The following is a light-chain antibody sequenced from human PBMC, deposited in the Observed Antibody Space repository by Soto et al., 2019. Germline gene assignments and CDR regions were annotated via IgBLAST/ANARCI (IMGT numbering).Light chain of an antibody. CDR1: SSDVGGYNY. V-gene: IGLV2-14*01. Sequence: QPVLTQPASVSGSPGQSITISCTGTSSDVGGYNYVSWYQQHPGKAPKFMIYDVSNRPSGVSNRFSGSKSGNTASLTISGLQAEDEADYYCCSYTTSNTRQIVFGTGTKVPVL. J-gene: IGLJ1*01. CDR3: CSYTTSNTRQIV. CDR2: DVS.